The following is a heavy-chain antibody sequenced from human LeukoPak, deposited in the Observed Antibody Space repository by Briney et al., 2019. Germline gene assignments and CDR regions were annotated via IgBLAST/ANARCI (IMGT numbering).Heavy chain of an antibody. CDR3: ARGNRDGSSWYSGRFDY. J-gene: IGHJ4*02. CDR1: RFTFSSYA. V-gene: IGHV3-30-3*01. CDR2: ISYDGSNK. D-gene: IGHD6-13*01. Sequence: QPGRSLRLSCAASRFTFSSYAMHWVRQAPGKGLEWVAVISYDGSNKYYADSVKGRFTISRDNSKNTLYLQMNSLRAEDTAVYYCARGNRDGSSWYSGRFDYWGQGTLVTVSS.